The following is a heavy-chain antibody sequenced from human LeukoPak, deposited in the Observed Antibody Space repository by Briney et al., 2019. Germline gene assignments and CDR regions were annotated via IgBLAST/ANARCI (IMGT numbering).Heavy chain of an antibody. Sequence: GASVKVSCKASGYTFTSYYTHWVRQAPGQGLEWMGIINPSGGSTNYAQKLQGRVTMTTDTSTSTAYMELRSLRSDDTAVYYCARDLLPGPGYSGYDRYFQHWGQGTLVTVSS. CDR1: GYTFTSYY. CDR2: INPSGGST. J-gene: IGHJ1*01. CDR3: ARDLLPGPGYSGYDRYFQH. D-gene: IGHD5-12*01. V-gene: IGHV1-46*01.